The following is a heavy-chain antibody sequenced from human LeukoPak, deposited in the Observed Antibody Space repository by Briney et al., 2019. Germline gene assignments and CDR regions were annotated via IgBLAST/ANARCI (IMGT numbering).Heavy chain of an antibody. CDR1: GFSFSSYA. D-gene: IGHD6-13*01. V-gene: IGHV3-30*18. CDR2: ISYDGSNK. J-gene: IGHJ4*02. Sequence: PGGSLRLSCVASGFSFSSYAMHWVRQAPGKGLEWVAVISYDGSNKYYADSVKGRFTISRDNSKNTLYLQMNSLRAEDTAVYYCAKNGGIAAAARGFDYWGQGTLVTVSS. CDR3: AKNGGIAAAARGFDY.